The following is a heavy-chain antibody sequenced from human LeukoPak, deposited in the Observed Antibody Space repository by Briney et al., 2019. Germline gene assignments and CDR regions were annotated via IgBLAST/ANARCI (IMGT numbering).Heavy chain of an antibody. Sequence: GGSLRLSCAASGFTFDDYAMHWVRQAPGKGLEWVSGISWDSGSIGYADSVKGRFTISRDNAKNSLYLQMNSLRAEDTALYYCAKDMAVAGIFDYWGQGTLVTVSS. V-gene: IGHV3-9*01. D-gene: IGHD6-19*01. CDR2: ISWDSGSI. J-gene: IGHJ4*02. CDR3: AKDMAVAGIFDY. CDR1: GFTFDDYA.